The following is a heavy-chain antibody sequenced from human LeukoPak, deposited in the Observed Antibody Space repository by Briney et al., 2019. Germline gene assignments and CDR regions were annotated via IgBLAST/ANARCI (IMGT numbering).Heavy chain of an antibody. J-gene: IGHJ4*02. V-gene: IGHV3-23*01. D-gene: IGHD1-26*01. CDR1: GFTFSSYA. CDR2: ISGSGGST. CDR3: ARVGTWELDF. Sequence: GGSLRLSRAASGFTFSSYAMSWVRQAPGKGLEWVSAISGSGGSTYYADSVKGRFTISRDNSKNTLYLQMNSLRVEDTAVYYCARVGTWELDFWGQGTLVTVSS.